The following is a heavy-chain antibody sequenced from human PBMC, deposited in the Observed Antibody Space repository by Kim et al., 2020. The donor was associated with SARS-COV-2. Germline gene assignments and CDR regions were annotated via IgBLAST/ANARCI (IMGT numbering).Heavy chain of an antibody. D-gene: IGHD3-22*01. Sequence: YYADSVKGRFTISRDNSKNTLYLQMNSLRAEDMAVYYCARADSSGFSFDYWGQGTLVTVSS. J-gene: IGHJ4*02. CDR3: ARADSSGFSFDY. V-gene: IGHV3-30*01.